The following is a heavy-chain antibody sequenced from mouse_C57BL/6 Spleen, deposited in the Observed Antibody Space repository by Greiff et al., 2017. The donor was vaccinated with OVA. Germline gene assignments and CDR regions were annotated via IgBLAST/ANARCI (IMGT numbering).Heavy chain of an antibody. CDR1: GYTFTEYT. Sequence: QVQLQQSGAELVKPGASVKLSCKASGYTFTEYTIHWVKQRSGQGLEWIGWFYPGSGSIKYNEKFKDKATLTADKSSSTVYMELSRLTSEDSAVYFGARPSANWEGADYFDYWGQGTTLTVSS. V-gene: IGHV1-62-2*01. CDR2: FYPGSGSI. J-gene: IGHJ2*01. D-gene: IGHD4-1*01. CDR3: ARPSANWEGADYFDY.